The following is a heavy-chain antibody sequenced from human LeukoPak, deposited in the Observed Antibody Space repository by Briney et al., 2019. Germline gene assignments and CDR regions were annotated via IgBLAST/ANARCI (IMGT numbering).Heavy chain of an antibody. J-gene: IGHJ1*01. Sequence: PGGSLRLSCAASGFTFSSYEMKWVRQAPGKGLEWISYISPDGSTIDYADSVKGRFTISRDNAENSLYLQMNSLRDEETAVYYCARDRYALQYWGQGTLVTVSS. CDR2: ISPDGSTI. D-gene: IGHD5-12*01. CDR1: GFTFSSYE. V-gene: IGHV3-48*03. CDR3: ARDRYALQY.